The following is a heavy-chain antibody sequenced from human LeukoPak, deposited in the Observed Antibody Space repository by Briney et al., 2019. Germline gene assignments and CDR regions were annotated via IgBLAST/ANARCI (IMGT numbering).Heavy chain of an antibody. CDR2: INPSGGST. CDR1: GYTFTSYY. V-gene: IGHV1-46*01. Sequence: ASVKVSCKASGYTFTSYYMHWVRQAPGQGLEWVGIINPSGGSTSYAQKFQGRVTMTRDTSTSTVYMELSSLRSEDTAVYYCARDRRSPPGAGWFDPWGQGTLVTVSS. J-gene: IGHJ5*02. D-gene: IGHD2-15*01. CDR3: ARDRRSPPGAGWFDP.